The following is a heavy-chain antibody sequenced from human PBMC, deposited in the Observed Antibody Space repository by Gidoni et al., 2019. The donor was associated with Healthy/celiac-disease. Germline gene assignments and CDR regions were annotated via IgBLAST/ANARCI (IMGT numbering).Heavy chain of an antibody. CDR3: TRSVTIFFRGDYYYMDV. J-gene: IGHJ6*03. D-gene: IGHD3-9*01. CDR2: IRSKAYGGTT. CDR1: GFTFGDYA. V-gene: IGHV3-49*05. Sequence: EVQLVESGGGLVKPGRSLRLSCTASGFTFGDYAMSWFRQAPGKGLEWVGFIRSKAYGGTTEYAASVKGRFTISRDDSKSIAYLQMNSLKTEDTAVYYCTRSVTIFFRGDYYYMDVWGKGTTVTVSS.